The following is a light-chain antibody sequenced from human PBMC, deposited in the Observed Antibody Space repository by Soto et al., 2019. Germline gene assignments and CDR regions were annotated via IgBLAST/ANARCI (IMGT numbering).Light chain of an antibody. CDR3: EQYHKWQSFT. Sequence: EIVMPQSPATLSMSPGERVSISCRASQTVSNNLAWYQQKPGQAPRLLISGASTRAIGVAARFSGSGSGTELTLTITSLQSEDFAVYYCEQYHKWQSFTFGGGTVVEIK. J-gene: IGKJ4*01. CDR1: QTVSNN. V-gene: IGKV3-15*01. CDR2: GAS.